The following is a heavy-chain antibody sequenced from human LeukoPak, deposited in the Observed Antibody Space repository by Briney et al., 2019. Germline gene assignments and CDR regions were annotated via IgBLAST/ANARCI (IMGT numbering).Heavy chain of an antibody. CDR2: IYSGGST. CDR1: GFTVSYNY. J-gene: IGHJ4*02. CDR3: ASTPPRYLGYFDY. Sequence: GGSLRLSCAASGFTVSYNYMSWVRQAPGKGLEWVSVIYSGGSTYYADSVKGRFTISKDNSKNTLYFQMNSLRAEDTAVYYCASTPPRYLGYFDYWGQGTLVTVSS. V-gene: IGHV3-53*01. D-gene: IGHD3-9*01.